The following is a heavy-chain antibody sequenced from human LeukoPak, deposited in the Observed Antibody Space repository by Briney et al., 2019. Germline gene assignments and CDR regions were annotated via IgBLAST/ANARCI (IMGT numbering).Heavy chain of an antibody. D-gene: IGHD6-6*01. CDR2: IYYSGST. CDR1: GGSIRSGGYY. Sequence: SETLSLTCTGSGGSIRSGGYYWSWIRQHPGKGLEWIGYIYYSGSTYYNPSLKSRVTISVDTSKNQFSLKLSSVTAADTAVYYCARVVSRGSYNWFDPWGQGTLVTVSS. V-gene: IGHV4-31*03. J-gene: IGHJ5*02. CDR3: ARVVSRGSYNWFDP.